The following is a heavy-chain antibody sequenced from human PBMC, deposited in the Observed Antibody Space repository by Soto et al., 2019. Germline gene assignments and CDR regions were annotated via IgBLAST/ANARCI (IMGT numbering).Heavy chain of an antibody. CDR1: GYTFTSYD. J-gene: IGHJ4*02. V-gene: IGHV1-8*01. Sequence: QVQVVQSGADVKKPGASVKVSCKASGYTFTSYDINWVRQATGQGLEWMGWMNPSTGNTGYAPKFQGRVTMTGNTSTSTAYLELSSLRSDDTAIYYCARGRIIVVAPGTDTRLGSYYDYWGQGTLVTVSS. CDR2: MNPSTGNT. D-gene: IGHD2-21*01. CDR3: ARGRIIVVAPGTDTRLGSYYDY.